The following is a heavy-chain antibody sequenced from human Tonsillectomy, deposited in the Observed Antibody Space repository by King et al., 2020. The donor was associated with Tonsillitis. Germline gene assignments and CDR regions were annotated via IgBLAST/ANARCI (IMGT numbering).Heavy chain of an antibody. D-gene: IGHD2-21*01. CDR3: AVEGIVVVSPPDI. CDR2: ISSSSSYI. CDR1: GFTFSSYS. Sequence: VQLVESGGGLVKPGGSLRLSCAASGFTFSSYSMNWVRQAPGKGLEWVSSISSSSSYIYYADSVKGRFTISRDNAKNSLYLQMNSLRAEDTAVYYCAVEGIVVVSPPDIWGQGTMVTVSS. J-gene: IGHJ3*02. V-gene: IGHV3-21*01.